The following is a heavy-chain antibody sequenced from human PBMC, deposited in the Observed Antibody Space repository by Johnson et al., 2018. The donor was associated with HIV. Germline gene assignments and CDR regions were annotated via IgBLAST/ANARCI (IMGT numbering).Heavy chain of an antibody. J-gene: IGHJ3*02. CDR1: GFTFDDYA. V-gene: IGHV3-66*01. CDR3: ARVRDFAFEI. CDR2: IYSGGST. Sequence: DVQVVESGGGVVQPGRSLRLSCAASGFTFDDYAMHWVRQAPGKGLEWVSVIYSGGSTYFADSVKGRFTISRDNSKNTLYLQMHRLRAEDTAGYVCARVRDFAFEIWGQGTMVTVSS.